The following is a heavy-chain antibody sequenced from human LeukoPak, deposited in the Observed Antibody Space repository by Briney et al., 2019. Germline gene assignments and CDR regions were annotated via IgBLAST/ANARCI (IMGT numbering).Heavy chain of an antibody. V-gene: IGHV2-5*02. CDR2: IYWDDDE. Sequence: KESGPTLVKPTQTLTLTCTFSGFSLSARGVGVGWIRQPPGKALEWLALIYWDDDERYSTSLKNRLTITKDTSKNQVALTMANMDPEDTATYYCAHRGYVDTDMIFKGDAFDIWGQGILVTVSS. J-gene: IGHJ3*02. D-gene: IGHD5-18*01. CDR3: AHRGYVDTDMIFKGDAFDI. CDR1: GFSLSARGVG.